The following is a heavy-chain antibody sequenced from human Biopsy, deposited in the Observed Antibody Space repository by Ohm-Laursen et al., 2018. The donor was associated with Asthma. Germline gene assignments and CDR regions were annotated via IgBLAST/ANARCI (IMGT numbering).Heavy chain of an antibody. V-gene: IGHV1-69*13. CDR1: GGTFNTYV. CDR2: INSGFGTT. J-gene: IGHJ4*02. CDR3: ARKAGSCISRTCYSLDF. Sequence: AASVKVSCKSLGGTFNTYVIGWARQAPGQGLEWKGGINSGFGTTTYPQKFQDRVTITADDSTSTVYMELSSLRSEDTAVYYCARKAGSCISRTCYSLDFWGQGTLVTVSS. D-gene: IGHD2-2*01.